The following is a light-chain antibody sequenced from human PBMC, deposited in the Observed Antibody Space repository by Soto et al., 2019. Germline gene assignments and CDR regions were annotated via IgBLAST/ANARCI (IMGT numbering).Light chain of an antibody. CDR2: APS. V-gene: IGKV1-27*01. CDR3: EKYNSAPLT. J-gene: IGKJ4*01. Sequence: DIQMTQSPSSLSASVGDRVTITCRASQGISNYLAWYHQKPGKVPKLLIYAPSTLQSGVPSRFSGSVSETDFTLTISSLQPEDVATYYCEKYNSAPLTFGGGNKVEFK. CDR1: QGISNY.